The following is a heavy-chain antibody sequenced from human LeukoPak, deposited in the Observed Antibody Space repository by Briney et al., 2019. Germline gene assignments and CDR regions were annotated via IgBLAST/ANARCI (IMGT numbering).Heavy chain of an antibody. CDR3: ARRAGAYSHPYDY. CDR2: IYSDNT. D-gene: IGHD4/OR15-4a*01. V-gene: IGHV3-53*01. CDR1: EFTVSSNS. J-gene: IGHJ4*02. Sequence: GGALRLSCTVSEFTVSSNSMSWVRQAPGKGLEWVSFIYSDNTHYSDSVKGRCTSSRDNSKNTLYLQMNSLRAEDTAVYYCARRAGAYSHPYDYWGQGTLVTVSS.